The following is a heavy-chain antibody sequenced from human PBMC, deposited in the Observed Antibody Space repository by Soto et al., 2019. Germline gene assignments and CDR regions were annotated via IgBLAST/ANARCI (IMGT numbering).Heavy chain of an antibody. CDR2: ICSDNKS. V-gene: IGHV3-53*01. D-gene: IGHD2-8*02. CDR3: ARGYWAWGMDV. CDR1: GFTVSSNY. Sequence: EVQLVESGGGLIQSGGSLRLSCAASGFTVSSNYMNWVRQAPGKGLEWVSVICSDNKSYYADSVKGRFTISRDKSKNTLYIQMNSLRAEDTAIYYCARGYWAWGMDVWGQGTTITVSS. J-gene: IGHJ6*02.